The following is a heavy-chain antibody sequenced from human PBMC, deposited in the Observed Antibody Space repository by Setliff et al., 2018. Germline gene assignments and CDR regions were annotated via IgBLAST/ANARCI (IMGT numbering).Heavy chain of an antibody. CDR2: INWNGGST. D-gene: IGHD5-18*01. CDR1: GFTFDDYG. CDR3: ARRRTALAFDI. Sequence: PGGSLRLSCAASGFTFDDYGMSWVRQAPGKGLEWVSTINWNGGSTSYADSVKGRFTISRDNAKNSLYLQMSSLTAADTAVYYCARRRTALAFDIWGQGTMVTVSS. J-gene: IGHJ3*02. V-gene: IGHV3-20*04.